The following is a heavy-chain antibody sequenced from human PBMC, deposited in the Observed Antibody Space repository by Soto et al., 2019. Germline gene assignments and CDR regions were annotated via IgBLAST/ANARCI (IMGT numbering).Heavy chain of an antibody. J-gene: IGHJ6*02. CDR2: IIAIVGTA. D-gene: IGHD2-2*01. V-gene: IGHV1-69*06. CDR3: ARDVGAHIVVVPAASHGMDV. Sequence: ASVKVSFEASGCTVSSYAISWVRQAPGQGLEWMGGIIAIVGTADSAQKFQGRVTITADKSTSTACMELSSLRSEDTAVYYCARDVGAHIVVVPAASHGMDVWGQPTTVTVPS. CDR1: GCTVSSYA.